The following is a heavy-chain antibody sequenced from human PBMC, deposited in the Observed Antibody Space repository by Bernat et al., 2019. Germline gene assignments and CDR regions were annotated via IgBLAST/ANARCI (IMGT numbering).Heavy chain of an antibody. J-gene: IGHJ4*02. CDR3: ARDPPYSGSYYFDY. CDR1: GFTFSSYG. D-gene: IGHD1-26*01. CDR2: IWYDGSNK. Sequence: QVQLVESGGGVVQPGRSLRLSCAASGFTFSSYGMHWVRQAPGKGLEWVAVIWYDGSNKYYADSVEGRFTISRDNSKNTLYLQMNSLRAEDTAVYYCARDPPYSGSYYFDYWGQGTLVTVSS. V-gene: IGHV3-33*01.